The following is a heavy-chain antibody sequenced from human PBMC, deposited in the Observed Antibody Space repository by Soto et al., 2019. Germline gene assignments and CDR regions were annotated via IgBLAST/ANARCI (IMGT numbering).Heavy chain of an antibody. Sequence: QVQLVQSGAEVKKPESSVKVSCKAPGVTFSNYAISWVRHAPGQGLEWMGGIIPMFGTANYAQRFPDRVTVTADESTNTVDMKLSSLRSEDTPVYCLAIGIQLCLRRINNGYSVWGQGTLVTVSS. CDR3: AIGIQLCLRRINNGYSV. J-gene: IGHJ4*02. V-gene: IGHV1-69*12. CDR1: GVTFSNYA. D-gene: IGHD5-18*01. CDR2: IIPMFGTA.